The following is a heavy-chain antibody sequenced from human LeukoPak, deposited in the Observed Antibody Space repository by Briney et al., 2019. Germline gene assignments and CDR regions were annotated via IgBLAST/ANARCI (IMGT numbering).Heavy chain of an antibody. D-gene: IGHD1-26*01. Sequence: PSETLSLTCTVSGGSISSSSYYWGWIRRPPGKGLEWIGSIYYSGSTYYNPSLKSRVTISVDTSKNQFSLKLSSVTAADTAVYYCARQLEWELLRGEEFDYWGQGTLVTVSS. V-gene: IGHV4-39*01. J-gene: IGHJ4*02. CDR1: GGSISSSSYY. CDR3: ARQLEWELLRGEEFDY. CDR2: IYYSGST.